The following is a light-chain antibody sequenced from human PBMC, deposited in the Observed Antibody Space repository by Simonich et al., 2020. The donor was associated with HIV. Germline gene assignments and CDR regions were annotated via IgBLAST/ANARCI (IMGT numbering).Light chain of an antibody. CDR2: WAY. V-gene: IGKV4-1*01. CDR3: QQYYDTPYS. CDR1: KSVFYSSNKYKY. Sequence: DIVMTQSPDSLAVSLGERATINCKSSKSVFYSSNKYKYLFWYQHKPGQPPKLLIYWAYTRESWVPDRFSGSGSGTDFTLTISSLQAEDVAFYYCQQYYDTPYSFGQGTKVEIK. J-gene: IGKJ2*01.